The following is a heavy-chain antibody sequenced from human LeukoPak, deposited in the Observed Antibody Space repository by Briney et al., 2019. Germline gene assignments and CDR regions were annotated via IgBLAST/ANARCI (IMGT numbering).Heavy chain of an antibody. CDR1: GYTFTGYY. V-gene: IGHV1-2*04. Sequence: ASVKVSCKASGYTFTGYYMHWVRQAPGQGLEWMGWINPNSGGTNYAQKFQGWVTMTRDTSISTAYMELSRLRSDDTAVYYCARDLAQNYDFWSGYWRGYYYYGMDVWGQGTTVTVSS. CDR3: ARDLAQNYDFWSGYWRGYYYYGMDV. J-gene: IGHJ6*02. CDR2: INPNSGGT. D-gene: IGHD3-3*01.